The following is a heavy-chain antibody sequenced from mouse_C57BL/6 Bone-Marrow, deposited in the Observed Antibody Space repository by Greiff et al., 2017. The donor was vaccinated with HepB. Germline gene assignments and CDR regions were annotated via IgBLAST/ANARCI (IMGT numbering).Heavy chain of an antibody. V-gene: IGHV1-85*01. Sequence: VQVVESGPELVKPGASVKLSCKASGYTFTSYDINWVKQRPGQGLEWIGWIYPRDGSTKYNEKFKGKATLTVDTSSSTAYMELHSLTSEDSAVYFCADLYSNYVPYWGQGTLVTVSA. D-gene: IGHD2-5*01. CDR1: GYTFTSYD. J-gene: IGHJ3*01. CDR2: IYPRDGST. CDR3: ADLYSNYVPY.